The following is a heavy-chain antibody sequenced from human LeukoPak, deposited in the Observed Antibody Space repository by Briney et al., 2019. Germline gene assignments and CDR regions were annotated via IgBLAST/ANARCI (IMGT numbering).Heavy chain of an antibody. CDR3: AGVKVAGTRSFDY. CDR2: INEVGSDS. CDR1: GFTFSAYW. D-gene: IGHD6-19*01. V-gene: IGHV3-74*01. Sequence: GGSLRLSCAASGFTFSAYWMHWVRQAPGKGLVWVGRINEVGSDSTYVDSVEGRFTISRDNAKNTLYLQMNSLRAEDTAVYYCAGVKVAGTRSFDYWGQGTLATVSS. J-gene: IGHJ4*02.